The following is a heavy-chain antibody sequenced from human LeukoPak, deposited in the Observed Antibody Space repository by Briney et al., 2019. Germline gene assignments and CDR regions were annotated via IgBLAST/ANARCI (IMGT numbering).Heavy chain of an antibody. V-gene: IGHV3-30*04. CDR3: GREWELPQFDY. J-gene: IGHJ4*02. CDR2: ISYDGSNK. CDR1: GFTFSSYA. Sequence: GGSLRLSCAASGFTFSSYAMHWVRQAPGKGLGWVAVISYDGSNKYYADSVKGRFTISRDNSKNTLYLQMNSLSAEDTAVYYCGREWELPQFDYWGKGTLVTVSS. D-gene: IGHD1-26*01.